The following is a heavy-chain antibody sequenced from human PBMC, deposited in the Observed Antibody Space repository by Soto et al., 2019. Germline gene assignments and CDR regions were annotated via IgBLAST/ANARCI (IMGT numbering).Heavy chain of an antibody. Sequence: PSETLSLTCIGSGGTISSYYWSWIRQPPGKGLEWIGYIYSRGTTSYNPSLKSRATILVDTSKNQFSLRLTSVTATDTAVYYCATGRISRGMDVWGQGTTVTVSS. CDR3: ATGRISRGMDV. CDR1: GGTISSYY. V-gene: IGHV4-59*12. J-gene: IGHJ6*02. CDR2: IYSRGTT.